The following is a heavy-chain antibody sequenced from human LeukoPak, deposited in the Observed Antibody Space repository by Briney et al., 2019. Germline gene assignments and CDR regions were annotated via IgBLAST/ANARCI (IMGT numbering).Heavy chain of an antibody. D-gene: IGHD3-9*01. CDR2: IRYDGSNK. Sequence: PGGSLRLSCAASGFTFSSYWMSWVRQAPGKGLEWVAFIRYDGSNKYYADSVKGRFTISRDNSKNTLYLQMNSLRAEDTAVYYCAKDLAENFDWLLLEADYWGQGTLVSVFS. J-gene: IGHJ4*02. V-gene: IGHV3-30*02. CDR3: AKDLAENFDWLLLEADY. CDR1: GFTFSSYW.